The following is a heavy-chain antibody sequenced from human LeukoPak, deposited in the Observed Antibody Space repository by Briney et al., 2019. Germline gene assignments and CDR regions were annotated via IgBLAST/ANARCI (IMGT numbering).Heavy chain of an antibody. J-gene: IGHJ4*02. CDR3: ARGPPPDYYDSSGYYIFDY. Sequence: VKVSCKASGGTFSSYAISWVRQAPGQGLEWMGGIIPIFGTANYAQKFQGRVTITADESTSTAYMELSSLRSEDTAVYYCARGPPPDYYDSSGYYIFDYWGQGTLVTVSS. CDR2: IIPIFGTA. D-gene: IGHD3-22*01. CDR1: GGTFSSYA. V-gene: IGHV1-69*01.